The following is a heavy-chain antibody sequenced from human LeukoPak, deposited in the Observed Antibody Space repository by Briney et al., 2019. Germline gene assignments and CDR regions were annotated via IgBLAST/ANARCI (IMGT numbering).Heavy chain of an antibody. D-gene: IGHD5-18*01. J-gene: IGHJ4*02. CDR2: IKQDGSEK. CDR1: GFTFSSYW. V-gene: IGHV3-7*03. CDR3: AEVRGYSYGFDY. Sequence: GGSLRLSCAASGFTFSSYWMSWVRQAPGKGLEWVANIKQDGSEKYYVDSVKGRFTISRDNSKNTLYLQMNSLRAEDTAVYYCAEVRGYSYGFDYWGQGTLVTVSS.